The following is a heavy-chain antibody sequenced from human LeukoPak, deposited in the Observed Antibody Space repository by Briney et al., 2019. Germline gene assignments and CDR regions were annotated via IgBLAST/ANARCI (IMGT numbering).Heavy chain of an antibody. V-gene: IGHV1-18*01. CDR3: ARRDSSGSYYYGMDV. CDR1: GYTFTSYG. Sequence: ASVKVSCKASGYTFTSYGICWVRQAPGQGLEWMGWISAYNGNTNYAQKLQGRVTMTTDTSTSTAYMELRSLRSDDTAVYYCARRDSSGSYYYGMDVWGQGTTVTVSS. D-gene: IGHD6-19*01. CDR2: ISAYNGNT. J-gene: IGHJ6*02.